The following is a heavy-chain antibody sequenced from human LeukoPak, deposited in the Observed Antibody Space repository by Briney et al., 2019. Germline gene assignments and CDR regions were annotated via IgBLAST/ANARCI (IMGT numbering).Heavy chain of an antibody. J-gene: IGHJ4*02. D-gene: IGHD2-15*01. Sequence: SETLSPTCTVSGGSIISHYWSWLRQPPGKGLEWIGYIFYTGTTKYNPSLKSRVSISLDTSKNQFSLKVSSVTAADTAVYYCARVSPGGGFFFDFWGQGTLVTVSS. CDR3: ARVSPGGGFFFDF. CDR2: IFYTGTT. V-gene: IGHV4-59*11. CDR1: GGSIISHY.